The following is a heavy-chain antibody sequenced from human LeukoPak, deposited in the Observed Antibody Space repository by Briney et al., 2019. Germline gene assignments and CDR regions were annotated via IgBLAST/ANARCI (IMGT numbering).Heavy chain of an antibody. CDR2: IYYSGST. V-gene: IGHV4-39*07. CDR1: GGSISSSSYY. Sequence: SETLSLTCPVSGGSISSSSYYWGWIRQPPGKGLEWIGSIYYSGSTYYNPSLKSRVTISVDTSKNQFSLKLSSVTAADTAVYYCARETRYCSGGSCESIPSFYYYYMDVWGKGTTVTVSS. J-gene: IGHJ6*03. D-gene: IGHD2-15*01. CDR3: ARETRYCSGGSCESIPSFYYYYMDV.